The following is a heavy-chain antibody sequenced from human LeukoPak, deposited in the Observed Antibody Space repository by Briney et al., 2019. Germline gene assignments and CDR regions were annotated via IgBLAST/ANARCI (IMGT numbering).Heavy chain of an antibody. CDR3: AMTTVTPGGWFDP. CDR1: GYSISSGYY. D-gene: IGHD4-17*01. J-gene: IGHJ5*02. V-gene: IGHV4-38-2*02. Sequence: PSETLSLTCTVSGYSISSGYYWGWIRQPPGKGLEWIGSIYHSGSTYYNPSLKSRVTISVDTSKNQFSLKLSSVTAADTAVYYCAMTTVTPGGWFDPWGQGTLVTVSS. CDR2: IYHSGST.